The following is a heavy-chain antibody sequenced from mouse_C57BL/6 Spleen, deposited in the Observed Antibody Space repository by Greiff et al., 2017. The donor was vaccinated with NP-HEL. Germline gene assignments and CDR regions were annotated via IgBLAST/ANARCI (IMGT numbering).Heavy chain of an antibody. V-gene: IGHV7-1*01. CDR2: SRNKANDYTT. Sequence: EVKVVESGGGLVQSGRSLRLSCATSGFTFSDFYMEWVRQAPGKGLEWIAASRNKANDYTTEYSASVKGRFIVSRDTSQSILYLQMNALRAEDTAIYYCARRNYGAMDYWGQGTSVTVSS. CDR1: GFTFSDFY. CDR3: ARRNYGAMDY. J-gene: IGHJ4*01. D-gene: IGHD2-1*01.